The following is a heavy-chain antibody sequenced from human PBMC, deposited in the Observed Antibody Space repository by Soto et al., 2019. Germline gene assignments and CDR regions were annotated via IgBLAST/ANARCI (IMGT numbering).Heavy chain of an antibody. D-gene: IGHD3-22*01. CDR3: ARDYYDSSGYWAMFDY. Sequence: GGSLRLSCAASGFTFSTYSMNWVRQAPGKGLEWVSSISDSSSYIYYADSVKGRFTISRDNAKNSLYLQMNSLRDEDTAVYYCARDYYDSSGYWAMFDYWGQGTLVTVSS. J-gene: IGHJ4*02. CDR1: GFTFSTYS. V-gene: IGHV3-21*01. CDR2: ISDSSSYI.